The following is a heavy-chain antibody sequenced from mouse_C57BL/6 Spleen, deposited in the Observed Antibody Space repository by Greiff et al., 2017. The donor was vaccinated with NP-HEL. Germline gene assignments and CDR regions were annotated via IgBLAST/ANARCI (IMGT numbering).Heavy chain of an antibody. CDR2: ISSGSSTI. CDR3: AGGYSNYGGFAY. Sequence: DVKLVESGGGLVKPGGSLKLSCAASGFTFSDYGMHWVRQAPEKGLEWVAYISSGSSTIYYADTVKGRFTISRDNAKNTLFLQMTSLRSEDTAMYYCAGGYSNYGGFAYWGQGTLVTVSA. V-gene: IGHV5-17*01. CDR1: GFTFSDYG. D-gene: IGHD2-5*01. J-gene: IGHJ3*01.